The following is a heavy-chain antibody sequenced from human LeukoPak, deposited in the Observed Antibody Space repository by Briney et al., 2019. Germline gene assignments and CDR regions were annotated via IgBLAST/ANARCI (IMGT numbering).Heavy chain of an antibody. CDR2: ISSGSTYI. J-gene: IGHJ4*02. D-gene: IGHD5-12*01. Sequence: TGGSLRLSCAASGFTFNSYSMNWVRRAPGKGLEWVSSISSGSTYIYYADSVKGRFTISRDNAKNSLYMQMNSLRAEDTAVYYCARSNAYTGYDYYPFDYWGQGTLVTVSS. CDR3: ARSNAYTGYDYYPFDY. CDR1: GFTFNSYS. V-gene: IGHV3-21*01.